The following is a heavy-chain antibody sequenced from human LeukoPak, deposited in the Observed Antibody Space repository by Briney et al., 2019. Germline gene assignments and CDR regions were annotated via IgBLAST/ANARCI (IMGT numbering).Heavy chain of an antibody. Sequence: GGSLRLSCAASGFTFSSYSMNWVRQAPGKGLVWVSSISSSSSYIYYADSVKGRFTISRDNAKNSLYLQMNSLRAEDTAVYYCARAPTVLVGYCSSSSCQADYWGQGTLVTVSS. D-gene: IGHD2-2*01. J-gene: IGHJ4*02. CDR2: ISSSSSYI. V-gene: IGHV3-21*01. CDR1: GFTFSSYS. CDR3: ARAPTVLVGYCSSSSCQADY.